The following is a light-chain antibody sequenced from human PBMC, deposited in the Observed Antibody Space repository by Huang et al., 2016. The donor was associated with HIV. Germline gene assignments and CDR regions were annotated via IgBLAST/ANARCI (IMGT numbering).Light chain of an antibody. J-gene: IGKJ2*01. V-gene: IGKV3-20*01. CDR3: QHYGNSPYT. CDR1: QSVSSNY. CDR2: GAS. Sequence: EIVLTQSPGPLSLSPGERATLSCRASQSVSSNYLSWDQQKPGQAPRLLICGASNRATDIPDRFRGSGSGTDFTLTISRLEPEDFAVYYCQHYGNSPYTFGQGTKVESK.